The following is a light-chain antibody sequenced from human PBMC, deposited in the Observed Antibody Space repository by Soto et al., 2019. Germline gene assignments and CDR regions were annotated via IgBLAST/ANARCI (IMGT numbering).Light chain of an antibody. CDR3: QSYDSSLSVWV. V-gene: IGLV1-40*01. J-gene: IGLJ3*02. CDR1: SSNIGAGYD. CDR2: GNS. Sequence: QSVLTQPPSVSRAPGQRVTISCTGSSSNIGAGYDVHWYQQLPGTAPKLLIYGNSNRPSGVPDRFSGSKSGTSASLAITGLLAEDDADYYCQSYDSSLSVWVFGGGTKVTVL.